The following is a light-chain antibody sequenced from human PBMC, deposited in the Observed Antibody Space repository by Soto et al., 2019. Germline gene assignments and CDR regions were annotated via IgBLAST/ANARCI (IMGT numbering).Light chain of an antibody. V-gene: IGKV1-39*01. CDR3: QQSYSIPLT. J-gene: IGKJ2*01. CDR2: TTS. CDR1: QSISTY. Sequence: DIQMTQSPSSLSASVGDRVTITCRASQSISTYLNWYQQKPGKAPELLIYTTSNLQSGVPSSFSGSGSGTDFTLTISSLRPEDFVTYYCQQSYSIPLTFGQGTKVEIK.